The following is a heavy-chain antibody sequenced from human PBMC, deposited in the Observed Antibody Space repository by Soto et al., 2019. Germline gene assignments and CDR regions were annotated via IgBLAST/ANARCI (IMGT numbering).Heavy chain of an antibody. V-gene: IGHV1-69*02. CDR3: VGYYGSGSGWFDP. D-gene: IGHD3-10*01. CDR2: IIPILGIA. J-gene: IGHJ5*02. CDR1: GGTFSSYT. Sequence: QVQLVQSGAEVKKPGSSVKVSCKASGGTFSSYTISWVRQAPGQGLEWMGRIIPILGIANYAQKFQGRVTVTADKSTSTAYMELRSLRSEDTAVYYCVGYYGSGSGWFDPWGQGTLVTVSS.